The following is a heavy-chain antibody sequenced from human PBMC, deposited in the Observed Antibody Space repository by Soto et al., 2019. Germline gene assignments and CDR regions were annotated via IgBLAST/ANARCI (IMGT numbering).Heavy chain of an antibody. V-gene: IGHV4-34*01. CDR2: INHSGST. CDR3: ARATVTTIHTDFDY. J-gene: IGHJ4*02. CDR1: GGSFSGYY. Sequence: SETLSLTCAVYGGSFSGYYWSWIRQPPGKGLEWIGEINHSGSTNYNPSLKSRVTISVDTSKNQFSLKLSSVTAADTAVYYCARATVTTIHTDFDYWGQGTLVTVSS. D-gene: IGHD4-4*01.